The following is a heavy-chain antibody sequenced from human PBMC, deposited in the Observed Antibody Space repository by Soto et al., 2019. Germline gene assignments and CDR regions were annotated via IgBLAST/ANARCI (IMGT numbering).Heavy chain of an antibody. D-gene: IGHD4-17*01. CDR1: GFPFSRHA. J-gene: IGHJ4*02. Sequence: EVLLLQSGGGLVQPGGSLRLPCAASGFPFSRHAMNWVRQAPGKGLEWVSAISGSGGSTFYSDSVRGRFTISRDNSNDPLFLQMNNVRVEDTAVYYCAEDYGGNSAYWGQGLVVIVSS. CDR3: AEDYGGNSAY. CDR2: ISGSGGST. V-gene: IGHV3-23*01.